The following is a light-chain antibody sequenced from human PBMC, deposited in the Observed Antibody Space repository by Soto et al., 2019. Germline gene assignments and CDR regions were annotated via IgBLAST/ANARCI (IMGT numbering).Light chain of an antibody. Sequence: GPLSLSQGERVTLSSMTSQSVRSYLAWYQQNPGQAPRLLIYDASNRATDIPARFSGSGSGTDFTLTISCLDPEYSAVYFCRHRSKWPRSFGEGTKGDI. CDR3: RHRSKWPRS. CDR1: QSVRSY. V-gene: IGKV3-11*01. CDR2: DAS. J-gene: IGKJ4*01.